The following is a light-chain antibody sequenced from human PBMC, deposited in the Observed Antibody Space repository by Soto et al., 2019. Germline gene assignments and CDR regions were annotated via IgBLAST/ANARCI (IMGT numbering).Light chain of an antibody. V-gene: IGKV1-9*01. CDR3: QQLKSYRLT. CDR2: AAS. CDR1: QGISSY. J-gene: IGKJ4*01. Sequence: IQLTQSPSSLSASVGDRVTITCRASQGISSYLAWYQQKPGQAPKLLISAASTLQSGVPSRFSGSGYGTAFTLTISSLQPEDFATYYCQQLKSYRLTFGGGTKMEIK.